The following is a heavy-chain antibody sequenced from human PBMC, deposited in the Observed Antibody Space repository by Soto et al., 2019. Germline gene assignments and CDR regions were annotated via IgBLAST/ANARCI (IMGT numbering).Heavy chain of an antibody. V-gene: IGHV3-23*01. Sequence: GGSLSLSCAASGFTFSSYAMSWVRQAPGKGLEWVSAISGSGGSTYYADSVRGRFTISRDNSKNTLYLQMNSLRAEDTAVYYCAKDPYDSSGYGDYWGQGTLVTVSS. CDR1: GFTFSSYA. CDR2: ISGSGGST. D-gene: IGHD3-22*01. CDR3: AKDPYDSSGYGDY. J-gene: IGHJ4*02.